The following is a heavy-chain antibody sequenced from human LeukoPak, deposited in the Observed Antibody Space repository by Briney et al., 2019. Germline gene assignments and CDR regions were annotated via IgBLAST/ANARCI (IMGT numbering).Heavy chain of an antibody. Sequence: GGSLRLSCAASGFTFSSYWMHWVRQAPGKGLVWVSRINSDGSSTSYADSVKGRFTISRDNSKNTLYLQMNSLRAEDTAVYYCARVALYPYYYYYGMDVWGQGTTVTVSS. CDR1: GFTFSSYW. V-gene: IGHV3-74*01. J-gene: IGHJ6*02. CDR2: INSDGSST. D-gene: IGHD2-8*01. CDR3: ARVALYPYYYYYGMDV.